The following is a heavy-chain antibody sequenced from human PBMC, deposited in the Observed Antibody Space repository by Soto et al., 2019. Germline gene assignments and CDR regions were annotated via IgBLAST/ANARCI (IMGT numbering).Heavy chain of an antibody. CDR2: IYHSGST. D-gene: IGHD3-10*01. CDR3: ARLQYYYTSGSSLYYFDY. Sequence: SETLSLTCAVSGGSISGSNWCSWVRQPPGKGLEWIGEIYHSGSTTYNPSLKSRVTISVDKSKNQFSLKLVSVTAADTAVYYCARLQYYYTSGSSLYYFDYWGQGALVTVSS. J-gene: IGHJ4*02. V-gene: IGHV4-4*02. CDR1: GGSISGSNW.